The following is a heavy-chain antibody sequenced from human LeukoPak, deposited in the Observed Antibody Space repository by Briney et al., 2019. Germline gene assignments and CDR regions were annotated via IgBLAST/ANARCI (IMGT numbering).Heavy chain of an antibody. V-gene: IGHV5-51*01. CDR3: AREGGGVLRYFDWLPYFDY. D-gene: IGHD3-9*01. J-gene: IGHJ4*02. CDR2: IYPGDSDT. Sequence: GESLKISCKGSGYSFTSYWIGWVRQMPGKGLEWMGIIYPGDSDTRYSPSFQGQVTISADKSISTAYLQWSSLKASDTAMYYWAREGGGVLRYFDWLPYFDYWGQGTLVTVSS. CDR1: GYSFTSYW.